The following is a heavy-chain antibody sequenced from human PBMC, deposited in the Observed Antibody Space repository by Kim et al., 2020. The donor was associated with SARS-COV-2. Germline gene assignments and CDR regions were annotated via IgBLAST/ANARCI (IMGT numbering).Heavy chain of an antibody. D-gene: IGHD6-13*01. J-gene: IGHJ4*02. CDR1: GYRFTTYW. CDR3: ARGASPGNQIAPFDY. CDR2: IYPGDSDT. Sequence: GESLKISCKGSGYRFTTYWIGWVRQMPGKGLAWMGIIYPGDSDTRYSPSFQAQVTISADKPITTAYLQWNSLKASDTAMYYCARGASPGNQIAPFDYWGQGALLTV. V-gene: IGHV5-51*04.